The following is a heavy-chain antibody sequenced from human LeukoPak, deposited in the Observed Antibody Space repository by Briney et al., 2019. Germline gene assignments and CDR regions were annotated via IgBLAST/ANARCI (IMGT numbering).Heavy chain of an antibody. CDR3: ARGIIRVTIFGVVTFGFDY. CDR2: IIPIFGTA. D-gene: IGHD3-3*01. V-gene: IGHV1-69*13. Sequence: GASVKVSCKASGYTFTGYYMHWVRQAPGQGLEWMGGIIPIFGTANYAQKFQGRVTITADESTSTANMELSSLRSEDTAVYYCARGIIRVTIFGVVTFGFDYWGQGTLVTVSS. J-gene: IGHJ4*02. CDR1: GYTFTGYY.